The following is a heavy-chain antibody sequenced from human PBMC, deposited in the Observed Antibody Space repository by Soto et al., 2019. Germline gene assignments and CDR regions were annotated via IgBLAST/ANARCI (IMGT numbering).Heavy chain of an antibody. V-gene: IGHV4-30-2*01. D-gene: IGHD4-17*01. Sequence: QLQLQESGSGRVKPSQTLSLTCAVSGGSISSGGYSWSWIRQPPGKGLGGIGYIYHSGSTYYNPSLKSRVTISVDRSKNQFSLKLSSVTAADTAVYYCARAHYGDYGYGMDVWGQGTTVTVSS. CDR1: GGSISSGGYS. J-gene: IGHJ6*02. CDR3: ARAHYGDYGYGMDV. CDR2: IYHSGST.